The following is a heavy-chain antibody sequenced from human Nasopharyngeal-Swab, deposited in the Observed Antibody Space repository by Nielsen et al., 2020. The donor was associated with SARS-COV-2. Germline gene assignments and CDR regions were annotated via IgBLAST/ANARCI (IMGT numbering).Heavy chain of an antibody. CDR1: GFTFSSYW. CDR3: ARGGYCSSTSCDTYYYYGMDV. J-gene: IGHJ6*02. Sequence: GESLKISCAASGFTFSSYWMSWVRQAPGKGLEWVANINEDGSEKYYVDSVKGRFTISRDNAKKSLYLQMNSLRGEDTAVYYCARGGYCSSTSCDTYYYYGMDVWGQGTTVTASS. D-gene: IGHD2-2*02. V-gene: IGHV3-7*01. CDR2: INEDGSEK.